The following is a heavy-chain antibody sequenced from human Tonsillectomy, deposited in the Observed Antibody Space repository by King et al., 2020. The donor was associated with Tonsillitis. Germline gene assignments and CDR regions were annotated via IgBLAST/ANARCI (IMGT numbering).Heavy chain of an antibody. CDR3: ATSGPQTGDTNGFDI. J-gene: IGHJ3*02. D-gene: IGHD7-27*01. CDR2: INPNSGGT. CDR1: GYTFTGYY. V-gene: IGHV1-2*02. Sequence: QLVQSGDEVKKPGASMKVSCKASGYTFTGYYMHWVRQAPGQGLEWMGWINPNSGGTNYVQKFQGRVTMTRDTSISTAYMELSRLRSDDTAVYFCATSGPQTGDTNGFDIWGRGTMVTVSS.